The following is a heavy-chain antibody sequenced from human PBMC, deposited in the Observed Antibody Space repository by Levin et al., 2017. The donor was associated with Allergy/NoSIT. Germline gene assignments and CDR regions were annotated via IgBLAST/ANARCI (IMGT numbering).Heavy chain of an antibody. CDR2: ISYDGSNE. J-gene: IGHJ6*02. V-gene: IGHV3-30*18. CDR1: GFTFSSYG. CDR3: AKDGRCSSPNCPQGGFYYYGMDV. Sequence: GGSLRLSCAASGFTFSSYGIHWVRQAPGKGLEWVALISYDGSNEYYTDSVKGRFTISRDISKNTVYLQMNSLRDEDTAVYYCAKDGRCSSPNCPQGGFYYYGMDVWGQGTTVTVSS. D-gene: IGHD2-2*01.